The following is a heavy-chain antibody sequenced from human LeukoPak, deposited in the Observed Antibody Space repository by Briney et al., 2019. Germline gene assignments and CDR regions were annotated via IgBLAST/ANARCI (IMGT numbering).Heavy chain of an antibody. Sequence: PGGSLRLSCAASGFTISSYWMSWVRQAPGKGLEWVANIKQDGSEKYYVDSVKGRFTISRDNAKNSLYLQMNSLRAEDTAVYYCARDPNRSFDYWGQGTLVTVSS. D-gene: IGHD2/OR15-2a*01. CDR1: GFTISSYW. CDR3: ARDPNRSFDY. CDR2: IKQDGSEK. V-gene: IGHV3-7*01. J-gene: IGHJ4*02.